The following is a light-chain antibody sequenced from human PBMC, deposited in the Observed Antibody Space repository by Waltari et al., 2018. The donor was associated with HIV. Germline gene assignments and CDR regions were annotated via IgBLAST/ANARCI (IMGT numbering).Light chain of an antibody. CDR2: RNN. CDR3: AAWDDRLSGRL. V-gene: IGLV1-47*01. J-gene: IGLJ2*01. Sequence: QSVLAQPRSVSGTPGQRVNISCSGSSSNVRNNYVYWYQQVPGVAPKLLIDRNNPRPSGGPDVCSGSKSGTSASLATSGRRTEDEAEYYCAAWDDRLSGRLFGGGTKVTVL. CDR1: SSNVRNNY.